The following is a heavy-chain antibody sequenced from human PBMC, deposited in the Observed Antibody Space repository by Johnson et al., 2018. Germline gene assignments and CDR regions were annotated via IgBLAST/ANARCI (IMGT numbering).Heavy chain of an antibody. Sequence: EVQLVESGGGLVQXGGSLRLSCAASGFSFSSYSMNWVRQAPGKGLAWVSYISRSSSKISYADSVKGRFTISRDKAKNSMYLKMNSLRDEDSAVYYSERDSDYDVWSDYYGYFYWGQGTLVIVSS. V-gene: IGHV3-48*02. CDR1: GFSFSSYS. CDR2: ISRSSSKI. J-gene: IGHJ1*01. CDR3: ERDSDYDVWSDYYGYFY. D-gene: IGHD3-3*01.